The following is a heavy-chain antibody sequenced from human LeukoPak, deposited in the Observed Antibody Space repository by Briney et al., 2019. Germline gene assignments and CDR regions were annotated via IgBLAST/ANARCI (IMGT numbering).Heavy chain of an antibody. V-gene: IGHV3-74*01. CDR1: GFTLSSYW. CDR3: ARAHPGIAAAGDY. J-gene: IGHJ4*02. CDR2: INSDGSST. Sequence: GGSLRLSCAASGFTLSSYWMHWVRQAPGKGLVWVSRINSDGSSTSYADSVKGRFTISRDNAKNTLYLQMNSLRAEDTAVYYCARAHPGIAAAGDYWGQGTLVTVSS. D-gene: IGHD6-13*01.